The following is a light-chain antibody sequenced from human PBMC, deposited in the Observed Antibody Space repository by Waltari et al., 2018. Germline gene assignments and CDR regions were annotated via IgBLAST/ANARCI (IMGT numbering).Light chain of an antibody. CDR3: QQTYRTDT. CDR2: GAS. Sequence: DIQMTQSPSSLSASVGDRVTITCRARQSVTYYLNLYQQKPGKAPKLLIYGASNLQSGVPSRFSGGGSGTDFSLTITSRQPEDSAIYYCQQTYRTDTFGQGTKLEIK. CDR1: QSVTYY. J-gene: IGKJ2*01. V-gene: IGKV1-39*01.